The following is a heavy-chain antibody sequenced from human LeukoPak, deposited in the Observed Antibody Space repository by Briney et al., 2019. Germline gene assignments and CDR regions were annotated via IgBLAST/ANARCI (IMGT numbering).Heavy chain of an antibody. Sequence: GGSLRLSCEASGFTFSVYWMTWVRQAPGKGLEWVANMKADGSEKYYVDSVKGRFTISRDNAKSSLYLQMNSLRVEDTAVYYCAKGGHFDYWGQGTRVTVSS. V-gene: IGHV3-7*01. J-gene: IGHJ4*02. CDR2: MKADGSEK. CDR1: GFTFSVYW. CDR3: AKGGHFDY.